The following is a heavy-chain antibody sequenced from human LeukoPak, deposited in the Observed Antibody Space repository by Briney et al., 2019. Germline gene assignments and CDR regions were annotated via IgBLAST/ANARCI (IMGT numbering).Heavy chain of an antibody. V-gene: IGHV4-61*02. J-gene: IGHJ6*03. CDR2: IYTSEST. CDR3: ATGDYFYYYHYYMDV. Sequence: SETLSLTCTVAARSINSGSYDCGWLRQPAGTGLEWFGRIYTSESTNYNPSPKTPFPISMDTSQNQFSLTLTSVTAADTAVYSCATGDYFYYYHYYMDVWGKGTTVTVSS. D-gene: IGHD2/OR15-2a*01. CDR1: ARSINSGSYD.